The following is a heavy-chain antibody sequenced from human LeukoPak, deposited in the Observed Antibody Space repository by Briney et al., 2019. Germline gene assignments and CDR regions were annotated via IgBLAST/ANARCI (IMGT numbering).Heavy chain of an antibody. CDR1: GGSISSYY. CDR2: IYYSGST. Sequence: PSETLSLTCTVSGGSISSYYWSWIRQPPGKGLEWIGYIYYSGSTNYNPSLKSRVTISVDTSKNQFSLKLSSVTAADTAVYYCARGDYYDSSGYHPFDYWGQGTLVTVSS. D-gene: IGHD3-22*01. J-gene: IGHJ4*02. CDR3: ARGDYYDSSGYHPFDY. V-gene: IGHV4-59*08.